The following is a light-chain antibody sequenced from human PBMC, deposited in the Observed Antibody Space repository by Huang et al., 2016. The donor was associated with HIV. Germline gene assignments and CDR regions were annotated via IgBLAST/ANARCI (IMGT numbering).Light chain of an antibody. Sequence: EIVLTQSPGTLSLSPGERATLSCRASQSVSSYLAWYQQKPGQAPRPLIYGASSRATGIPDRGSGSGSGTDFTLTISRLEPEDFAVYYCQQYNNLRYTFGQGTKLEIK. CDR3: QQYNNLRYT. CDR2: GAS. J-gene: IGKJ2*01. CDR1: QSVSSY. V-gene: IGKV3-20*01.